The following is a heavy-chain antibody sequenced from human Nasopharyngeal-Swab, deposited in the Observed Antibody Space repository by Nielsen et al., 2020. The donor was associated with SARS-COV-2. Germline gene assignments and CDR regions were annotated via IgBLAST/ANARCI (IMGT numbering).Heavy chain of an antibody. V-gene: IGHV3-73*01. J-gene: IGHJ4*02. CDR3: TRCGGSCYTGKDY. CDR2: IRSKGNSYAT. D-gene: IGHD2-15*01. Sequence: GESLKISCAASGFIFSDSAIHWVRQASGKGLEWVGRIRSKGNSYATAYAASVKGRFTISRDDSKNTAYLQMNSLITEDTAVYYCTRCGGSCYTGKDYWSQGTLVTVSS. CDR1: GFIFSDSA.